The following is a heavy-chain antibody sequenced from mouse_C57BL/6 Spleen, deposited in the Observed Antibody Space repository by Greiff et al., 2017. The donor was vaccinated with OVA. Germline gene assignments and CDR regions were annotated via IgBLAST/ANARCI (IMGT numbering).Heavy chain of an antibody. CDR1: GYTFTGYW. CDR3: ARKGDYYYGSSLDY. J-gene: IGHJ2*01. Sequence: VQLQQPGAELVKPGASVKMSCKASGYTFTGYWITWVKQRPGQGLEWIRDIYPGSGSTNYNEKFKSKATLTVDTSSSTAYMQLSSLTSEDSAVYYCARKGDYYYGSSLDYWGQGTTLTVSS. D-gene: IGHD1-1*01. V-gene: IGHV1-55*01. CDR2: IYPGSGST.